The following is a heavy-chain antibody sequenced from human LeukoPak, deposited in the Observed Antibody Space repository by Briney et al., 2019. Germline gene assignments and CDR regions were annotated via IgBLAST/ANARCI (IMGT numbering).Heavy chain of an antibody. CDR3: ASGIAAAGPLDY. D-gene: IGHD6-13*01. CDR1: GGSISSYY. J-gene: IGHJ4*02. CDR2: IYTSGST. V-gene: IGHV4-4*07. Sequence: SETLSLTCTVSGGSISSYYWSWIRQPAGKGLEWIGRIYTSGSTNYNPSLKSRVTMSVDTSKNQFSLKLSSVTAADTAVYYCASGIAAAGPLDYWGQGILVTVSS.